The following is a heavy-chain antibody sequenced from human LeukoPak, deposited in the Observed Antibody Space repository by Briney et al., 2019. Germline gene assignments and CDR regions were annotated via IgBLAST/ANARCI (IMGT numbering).Heavy chain of an antibody. CDR2: ISAYNGNT. J-gene: IGHJ4*02. CDR3: ARIESDGSGTNHY. V-gene: IGHV1-18*01. Sequence: ASVKVSCKASGYMFSSYGITWVRQAPGQGLEWMGWISAYNGNTKSAQNLQGRVIMTTDTSTNTAHMELRSLRSDDTAVHYCARIESDGSGTNHYWGQGTQVIVSS. CDR1: GYMFSSYG. D-gene: IGHD3-10*01.